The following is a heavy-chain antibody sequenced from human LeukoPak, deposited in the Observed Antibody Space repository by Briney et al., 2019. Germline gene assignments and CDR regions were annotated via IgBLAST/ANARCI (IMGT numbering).Heavy chain of an antibody. CDR1: GFTFSTYA. V-gene: IGHV3-23*01. CDR2: IGRSGDDT. CDR3: AREWEEMGNWYFDL. D-gene: IGHD5-24*01. J-gene: IGHJ2*01. Sequence: PGGSLRLSCAASGFTFSTYAMRWVRQAPGKGLEWVSSIGRSGDDTYYADSVKGRFTISRHNSKNTLYLQMNSLRAEDTAVYYCAREWEEMGNWYFDLWGRGTLVTVSS.